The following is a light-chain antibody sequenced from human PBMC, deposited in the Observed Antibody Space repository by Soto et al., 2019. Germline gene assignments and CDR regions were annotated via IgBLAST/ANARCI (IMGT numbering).Light chain of an antibody. CDR3: QRYNDWPFA. V-gene: IGKV3-15*01. Sequence: EIVLTQSPATLSVSPGERVTLSCRASETLISLLAWYQQKPGQAPRLLIYGASTRATGVPARFSGSGSATDFTLTISSLQSEDFAGYYCQRYNDWPFAVGQGTKLEI. CDR1: ETLISL. J-gene: IGKJ2*01. CDR2: GAS.